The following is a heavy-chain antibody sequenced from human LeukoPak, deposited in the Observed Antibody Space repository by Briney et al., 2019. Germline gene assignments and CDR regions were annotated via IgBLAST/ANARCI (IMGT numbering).Heavy chain of an antibody. V-gene: IGHV3-7*03. J-gene: IGHJ4*02. CDR1: GFNFCRFW. Sequence: PGGSLRLSCAASGFNFCRFWVSWVRQAPGEGLEWVANIKQDGSEKYYVDSVKGRFTISRDNAKNSLYLQMNSLRAEDTAVYYCARRYFDYWGQGTLVTVSS. CDR3: ARRYFDY. CDR2: IKQDGSEK.